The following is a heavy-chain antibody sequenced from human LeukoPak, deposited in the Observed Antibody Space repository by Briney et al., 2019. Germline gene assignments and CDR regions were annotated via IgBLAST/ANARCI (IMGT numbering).Heavy chain of an antibody. D-gene: IGHD5-12*01. CDR2: IWYDGSNK. CDR1: GFTFSSYG. Sequence: PGRSLRLSCAASGFTFSSYGMHWVRQAPGKGLEWVAVIWYDGSNKYYADSVKGRFTISRDNSKNTLYLQMNSLRAEDTAVYYCARDPSSDIVATGTFDYWGQGALVTVSS. CDR3: ARDPSSDIVATGTFDY. V-gene: IGHV3-33*01. J-gene: IGHJ4*02.